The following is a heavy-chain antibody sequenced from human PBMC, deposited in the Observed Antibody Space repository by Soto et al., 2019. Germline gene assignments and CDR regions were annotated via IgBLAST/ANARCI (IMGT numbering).Heavy chain of an antibody. CDR1: GGSISSSSYY. V-gene: IGHV4-39*01. CDR2: IYYSGST. Sequence: SETLSLTCTVSGGSISSSSYYWGWIRQPPGKGLEWIGSIYYSGSTYYNPSLKSRVTISVDTSKNQFSLKLSSVTAADTAVYYCARLYGDYDGNWFDPWGQGTLVTVSS. J-gene: IGHJ5*02. D-gene: IGHD4-17*01. CDR3: ARLYGDYDGNWFDP.